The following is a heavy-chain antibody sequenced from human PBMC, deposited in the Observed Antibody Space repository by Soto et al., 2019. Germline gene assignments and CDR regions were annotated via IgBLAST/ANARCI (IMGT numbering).Heavy chain of an antibody. D-gene: IGHD5-12*01. CDR2: INPNSGAT. V-gene: IGHV1-2*02. Sequence: GASVKVSCKASGYTFTGYYMFWVRQAPGQGLEWMGWINPNSGATNYAQKFQGRVTMITDTSISTGYMELRRLRSDDTAFYYCARGGRIGSGFEEGLDYWGHGTLVTVSS. J-gene: IGHJ4*01. CDR3: ARGGRIGSGFEEGLDY. CDR1: GYTFTGYY.